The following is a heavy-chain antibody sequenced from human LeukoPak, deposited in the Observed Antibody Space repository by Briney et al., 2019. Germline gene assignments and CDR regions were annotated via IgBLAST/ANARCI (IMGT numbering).Heavy chain of an antibody. CDR2: IYPGDSDT. CDR1: GYSFTSYW. V-gene: IGHV5-51*01. CDR3: ARQVVGSIAARDYYFDY. D-gene: IGHD6-6*01. J-gene: IGHJ4*02. Sequence: GESLKIPCKGSGYSFTSYWIGWVRQMPGKGLEWMGIIYPGDSDTRYSPSFQGQVTISADKSISTAYLQWSSLKASDTAMYYCARQVVGSIAARDYYFDYWGQGTLVTVSS.